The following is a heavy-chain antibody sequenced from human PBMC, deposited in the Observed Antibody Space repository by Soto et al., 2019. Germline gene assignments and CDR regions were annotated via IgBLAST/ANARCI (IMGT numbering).Heavy chain of an antibody. CDR1: RDAFAGSY. D-gene: IGHD2-2*01. V-gene: IGHV1-2*04. J-gene: IGHJ6*01. Sequence: GASVKVSCKDCRDAFAGSYIRSVRHAPRQGRERMGWINPNSGGTNYAQNFQGWVTMTRDTSISTAYMELSSLRSDDTAVYYCARGLYCISSGCDARYYYFGMDVWGQGTTVTVSS. CDR2: INPNSGGT. CDR3: ARGLYCISSGCDARYYYFGMDV.